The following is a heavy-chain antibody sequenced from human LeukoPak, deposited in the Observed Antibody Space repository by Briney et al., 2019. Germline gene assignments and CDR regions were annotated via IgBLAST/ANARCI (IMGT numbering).Heavy chain of an antibody. Sequence: PGGSLRLSCAASGFTFSSYWTSWVRQAPGKGLEWVANIKQDGSEKYYVDSVKGRFTISRDNAKNSLYLQMNSLRAEDTAVYYCARDGYSFGHDFDYWGQGTLVTVSS. V-gene: IGHV3-7*01. CDR1: GFTFSSYW. CDR2: IKQDGSEK. D-gene: IGHD5-18*01. J-gene: IGHJ4*02. CDR3: ARDGYSFGHDFDY.